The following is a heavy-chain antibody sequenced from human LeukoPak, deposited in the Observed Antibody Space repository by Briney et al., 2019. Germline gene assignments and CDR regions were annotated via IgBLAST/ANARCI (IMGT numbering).Heavy chain of an antibody. CDR3: AKGDLAH. V-gene: IGHV3-30*02. J-gene: IGHJ4*02. Sequence: PGGSLRLSCAESGFTFSSYGMHWVRQAPGKGLEWVAFIQYDGSDKYYTDSVKGRFTVSRDNFKNTLYLQMNSLRGEDTAVYYCAKGDLAHWGQGTLVTVSS. D-gene: IGHD2-21*01. CDR1: GFTFSSYG. CDR2: IQYDGSDK.